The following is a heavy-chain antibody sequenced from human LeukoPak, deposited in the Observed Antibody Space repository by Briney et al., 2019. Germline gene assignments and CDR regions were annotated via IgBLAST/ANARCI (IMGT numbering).Heavy chain of an antibody. D-gene: IGHD5-24*01. CDR1: GGSISSYY. Sequence: SETLSLTCTVSGGSISSYYWNWIRQPPGKGLEWIGYIYYSGSTNYNPSLKSRITMSVDTSKNQFSLKLSSVTAADTAVYYCARGGGIGYNFYWGRGTLVTVSS. CDR2: IYYSGST. J-gene: IGHJ4*02. V-gene: IGHV4-59*01. CDR3: ARGGGIGYNFY.